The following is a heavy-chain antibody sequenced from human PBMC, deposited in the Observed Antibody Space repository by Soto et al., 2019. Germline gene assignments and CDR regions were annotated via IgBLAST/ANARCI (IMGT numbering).Heavy chain of an antibody. J-gene: IGHJ6*02. CDR2: IWSDGSNI. V-gene: IGHV3-33*08. CDR1: GFTFSSYS. Sequence: GGSLRLSSAASGFTFSSYSMNWVRQAPGKGLEWVAVIWSDGSNIYYADSVKGRFTISRDNSKNTLYLQMNSLRAEDTAVYYCAREPDSSSWYPLYYYYYGMDVWGQGTTVTVS. D-gene: IGHD6-13*01. CDR3: AREPDSSSWYPLYYYYYGMDV.